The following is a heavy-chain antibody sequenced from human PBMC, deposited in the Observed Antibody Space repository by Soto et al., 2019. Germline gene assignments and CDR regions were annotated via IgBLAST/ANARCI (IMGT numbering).Heavy chain of an antibody. Sequence: GGSLRLSCAASGFTFSSNYMSWVRQAPGKGLEWVSVIYGGGSTYYADSVKGRFTISRDNSKNTLYLQMNSLRAEDTAVYYCGRGVLVPAAHFDYWGQGTLVTVSS. D-gene: IGHD2-2*01. J-gene: IGHJ4*02. CDR3: GRGVLVPAAHFDY. CDR2: IYGGGST. CDR1: GFTFSSNY. V-gene: IGHV3-53*01.